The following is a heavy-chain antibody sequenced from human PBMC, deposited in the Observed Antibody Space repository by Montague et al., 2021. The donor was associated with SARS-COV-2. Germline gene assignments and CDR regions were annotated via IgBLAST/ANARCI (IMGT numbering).Heavy chain of an antibody. CDR2: IRLPGGS. CDR1: SGSLSNYY. CDR3: ARAGSQRFFEF. Sequence: SETLSLTSAVTSGSLSNYYWSWIRQPPGKGLEWIGEIRLPGGSNYNPSLKGRVTISLDTSNNQVSLSLNSVTAADTAVYYCARAGSQRFFEFWGRGTLVTVSS. V-gene: IGHV4-34*01. J-gene: IGHJ2*01. D-gene: IGHD1-1*01.